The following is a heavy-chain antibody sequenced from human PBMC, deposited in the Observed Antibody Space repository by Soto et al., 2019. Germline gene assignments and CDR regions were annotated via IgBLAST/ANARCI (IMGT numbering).Heavy chain of an antibody. D-gene: IGHD2-8*01. CDR3: ARALRNGYFYGMDI. CDR2: INPTTGLT. V-gene: IGHV1-46*01. Sequence: ASVKVSCKASGYAFSNNFMHWVRQAPAQGLEWMGVINPTTGLTSNAQKFQGRITMTSDTSSSTAYMELSSLRSEDTAVYYCARALRNGYFYGMDIWGQGTTVTVSS. CDR1: GYAFSNNF. J-gene: IGHJ6*02.